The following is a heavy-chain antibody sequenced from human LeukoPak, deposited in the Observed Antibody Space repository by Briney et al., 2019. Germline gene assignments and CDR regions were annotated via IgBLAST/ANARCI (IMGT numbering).Heavy chain of an antibody. CDR1: GGSFSGYY. CDR3: ARESPYCSSTSCYRHYYYYYYMDV. V-gene: IGHV4-34*01. CDR2: INHSGST. Sequence: SETLSLTCAVYGGSFSGYYWSWIRQPPGKGLGWIGEINHSGSTNYNPSLKSRVTISVDTSKNQFSLKLSSVTAADTAVYYCARESPYCSSTSCYRHYYYYYYMDVWGKGATVTVSS. J-gene: IGHJ6*03. D-gene: IGHD2-2*01.